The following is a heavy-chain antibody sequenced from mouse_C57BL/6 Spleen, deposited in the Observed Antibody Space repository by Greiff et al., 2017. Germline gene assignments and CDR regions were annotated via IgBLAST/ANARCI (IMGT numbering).Heavy chain of an antibody. J-gene: IGHJ2*01. CDR1: GYAFSSSW. Sequence: VQLQQSGPELVKPGASVKISCKASGYAFSSSWMNWVKQRPGKGLEWIGRIYPGDGDTNYNGKFKGKATLTADKSSSTAYMQLSSLASEDSAVYFCARSRGVYDYDVDYWGQGTTLTVSS. D-gene: IGHD2-4*01. V-gene: IGHV1-82*01. CDR3: ARSRGVYDYDVDY. CDR2: IYPGDGDT.